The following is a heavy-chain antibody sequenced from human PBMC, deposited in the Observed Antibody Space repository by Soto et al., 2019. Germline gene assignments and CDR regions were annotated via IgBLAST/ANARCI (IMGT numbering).Heavy chain of an antibody. V-gene: IGHV1-18*01. CDR1: GYIFKSYG. Sequence: ASVKVSCKASGYIFKSYGISWVRQAPGQGLEWMGWISAYNGNTYSAQKLQDRVTMTRNTSISTAYMELSSLRSEDTAVYYCARVRFLESGYGMDVWGQGTTVTVSS. CDR2: ISAYNGNT. J-gene: IGHJ6*02. D-gene: IGHD3-3*01. CDR3: ARVRFLESGYGMDV.